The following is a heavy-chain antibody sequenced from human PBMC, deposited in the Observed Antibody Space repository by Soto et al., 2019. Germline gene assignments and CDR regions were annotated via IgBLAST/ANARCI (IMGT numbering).Heavy chain of an antibody. V-gene: IGHV1-46*01. J-gene: IGHJ6*02. Sequence: QVQLVQSGAEVKKAGASVKVSCTASGYTFTSYYMHWVRQAPGQGLEWMGVINPAAGDTTYAEKFQGRVTMTRDTSTRTVYKDVSRLRSDDTAVYYCARMMGYLLGVDHYYDGMDVWGHGTTVTVAS. CDR1: GYTFTSYY. D-gene: IGHD3-16*01. CDR2: INPAAGDT. CDR3: ARMMGYLLGVDHYYDGMDV.